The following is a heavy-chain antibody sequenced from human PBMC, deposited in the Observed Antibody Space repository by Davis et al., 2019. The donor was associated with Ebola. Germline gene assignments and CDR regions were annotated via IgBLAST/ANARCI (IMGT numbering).Heavy chain of an antibody. D-gene: IGHD5-24*01. CDR1: GYTFTSYY. CDR2: INPSGGST. CDR3: ARQGKMATISYYGMDV. J-gene: IGHJ6*02. V-gene: IGHV1-46*01. Sequence: ASVKVSCKASGYTFTSYYIHWVRQAPGQGLEWMGIINPSGGSTNYAQKFQGRVTMTRDTSISTAYMELSRLRSDDTAVYYCARQGKMATISYYGMDVWGQGTTVTVSS.